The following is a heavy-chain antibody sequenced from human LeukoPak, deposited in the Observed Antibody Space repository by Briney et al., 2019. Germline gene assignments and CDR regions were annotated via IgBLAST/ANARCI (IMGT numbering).Heavy chain of an antibody. J-gene: IGHJ6*03. CDR1: GDSISSYY. Sequence: SETLSLTCTVSGDSISSYYWSWIRQPPGKGLEWIGYISDSGISNYNPSLKSRDTMSLDTSMSQLSLKLDSVTAADTAVYCARGLGHSQPRSSSSSRMTIYYYYMDVWGKGATVTVSS. V-gene: IGHV4-59*01. CDR3: ARGLGHSQPRSSSSSRMTIYYYYMDV. D-gene: IGHD6-6*01. CDR2: ISDSGIS.